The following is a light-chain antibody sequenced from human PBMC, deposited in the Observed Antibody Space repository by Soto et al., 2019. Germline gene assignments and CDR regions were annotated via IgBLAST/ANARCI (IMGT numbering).Light chain of an antibody. V-gene: IGKV1-5*03. CDR2: KAS. CDR1: QSISSW. CDR3: QQYNSYPLA. J-gene: IGKJ3*01. Sequence: DIQMTQSPSTLSASVGDRVTITCRASQSISSWLAWYQQKPGKAPKLLIYKASSLESGVPSRFSGSGSGTEFTLTISSLQTDDFATYYCQQYNSYPLAFGPGTKVDIK.